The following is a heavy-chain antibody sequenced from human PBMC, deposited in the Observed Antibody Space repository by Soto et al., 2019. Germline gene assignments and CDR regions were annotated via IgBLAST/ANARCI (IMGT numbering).Heavy chain of an antibody. J-gene: IGHJ5*02. Sequence: QLQLQESGPGLVKPSETLSLTCTVSGGSISSRGYYWGWIRQPPGKGLEWIGTIYYSGSTYYNPSLQSPVSISVAPSKTQSSLNLSSVTAAHTAVYYCATSNWFDPWGQGTLVTVSS. CDR2: IYYSGST. V-gene: IGHV4-39*01. CDR1: GGSISSRGYY. CDR3: ATSNWFDP.